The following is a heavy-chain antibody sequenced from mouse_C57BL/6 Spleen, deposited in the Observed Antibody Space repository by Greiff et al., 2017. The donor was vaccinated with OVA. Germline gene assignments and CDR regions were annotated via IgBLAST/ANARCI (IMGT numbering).Heavy chain of an antibody. CDR3: AREVIYYGNYGSMDY. J-gene: IGHJ4*01. CDR1: GYTFTSYW. CDR2: IHPNSGST. V-gene: IGHV1-64*01. D-gene: IGHD2-1*01. Sequence: QVQLQQPGAELVKPGASVKLSCKASGYTFTSYWMHWVKQRPGQGLEWIGMIHPNSGSTNYNEKFKSKATLTVDKSSSTAYMQLSSLTSEDSAVDYGAREVIYYGNYGSMDYWGQGTSVTVSS.